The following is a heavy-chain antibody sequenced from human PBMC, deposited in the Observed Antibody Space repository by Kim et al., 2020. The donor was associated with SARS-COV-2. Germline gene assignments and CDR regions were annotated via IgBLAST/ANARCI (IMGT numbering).Heavy chain of an antibody. J-gene: IGHJ5*02. CDR2: ISASGSST. CDR3: AKEFDSGSRDWFDP. V-gene: IGHV3-23*01. Sequence: GGSLRLSCAASGFTFSISVMAWVRQAPGKGLEWVSTISASGSSTYYADSVKDRFTVSRDNSKNIVYLHMRSLRVDDTAIYYCAKEFDSGSRDWFDPWGQGTLVTVSS. CDR1: GFTFSISV. D-gene: IGHD3-10*01.